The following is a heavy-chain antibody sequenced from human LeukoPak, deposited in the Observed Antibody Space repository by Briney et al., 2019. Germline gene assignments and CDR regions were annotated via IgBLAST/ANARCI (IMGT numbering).Heavy chain of an antibody. CDR2: ISGSGGST. CDR3: AKGPRRIDY. D-gene: IGHD5-24*01. J-gene: IGHJ4*02. Sequence: PGGTLRLSCAASGFTFSSYGMSWVRQAPGKGLEWVSAISGSGGSTYYADSVKGRFTISRDNSKNALYLQMNSLRAEDTAVYYCAKGPRRIDYGGQGTLVTVSS. CDR1: GFTFSSYG. V-gene: IGHV3-23*01.